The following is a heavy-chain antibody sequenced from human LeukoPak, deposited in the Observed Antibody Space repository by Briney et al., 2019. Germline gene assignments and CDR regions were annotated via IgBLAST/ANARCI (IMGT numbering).Heavy chain of an antibody. CDR3: ASTFSIAVAGTLQH. CDR2: VNPNNGGT. J-gene: IGHJ1*01. D-gene: IGHD6-19*01. CDR1: GYTFSGYY. V-gene: IGHV1-2*02. Sequence: GASVKVSCKASGYTFSGYYMHWVRQAPGQGLEWMGWVNPNNGGTNYAQKFQGRVTMTRDTSISTAYMELSSLKSDDTAVYYCASTFSIAVAGTLQHWGQGTLVTVSS.